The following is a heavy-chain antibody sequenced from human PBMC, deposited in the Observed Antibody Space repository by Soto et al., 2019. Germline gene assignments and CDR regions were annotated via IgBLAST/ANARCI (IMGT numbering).Heavy chain of an antibody. CDR3: AHRQDLGAFEI. CDR1: GFSLSTRAVG. J-gene: IGHJ3*02. Sequence: SGPTLVNPTQTLTLTCTFSGFSLSTRAVGVGWIRQPPGKALEWLALIYWNDDQRYSPSLKNRLTITKDTSKNHVVLTMTNMEPADTATYDCAHRQDLGAFEIWGQGTMVTVSS. CDR2: IYWNDDQ. V-gene: IGHV2-5*01. D-gene: IGHD7-27*01.